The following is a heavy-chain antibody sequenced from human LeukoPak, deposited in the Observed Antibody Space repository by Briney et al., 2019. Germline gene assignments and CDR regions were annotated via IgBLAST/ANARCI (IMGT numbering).Heavy chain of an antibody. CDR1: GFTFSSYS. J-gene: IGHJ4*02. CDR3: ARSPGSSRMNYYFDY. D-gene: IGHD1-7*01. Sequence: GGSPRLSCAASGFTFSSYSMNWVRQAPGKGLEWVSSISSSSSYIYYADSVKGRFTISRDNAKNSLYLQMNSLRAEDTAVYYCARSPGSSRMNYYFDYWGQGTLVTVSS. V-gene: IGHV3-21*01. CDR2: ISSSSSYI.